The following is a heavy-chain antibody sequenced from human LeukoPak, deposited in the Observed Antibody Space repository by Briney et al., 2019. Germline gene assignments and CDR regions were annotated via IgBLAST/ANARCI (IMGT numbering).Heavy chain of an antibody. Sequence: SVKVSCKASGYTFTSYGISWVRQAPGQGLEWMGGIIPIFGTANYAQKFQGRVTITADESTSTAYMELSSLRSEDTAVYYCARGRDCGGDCYYYYYGMDVWGKGTTVTVSS. V-gene: IGHV1-69*13. CDR1: GYTFTSYG. CDR2: IIPIFGTA. CDR3: ARGRDCGGDCYYYYYGMDV. J-gene: IGHJ6*04. D-gene: IGHD2-21*02.